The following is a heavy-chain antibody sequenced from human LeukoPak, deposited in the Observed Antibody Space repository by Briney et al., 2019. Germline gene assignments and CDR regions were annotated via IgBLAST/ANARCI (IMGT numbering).Heavy chain of an antibody. Sequence: GGSLRLSCAASGFTFSSYAMSWVRQAPGKGLEWVSAISGSGGSTYYADSVKGRFTISRDNSKNTLYLQMNSLRAEDTAVYYCAKEGDYGSNAGYYFDCWGQGTLVTVSS. CDR3: AKEGDYGSNAGYYFDC. CDR2: ISGSGGST. J-gene: IGHJ4*02. CDR1: GFTFSSYA. V-gene: IGHV3-23*01. D-gene: IGHD4-23*01.